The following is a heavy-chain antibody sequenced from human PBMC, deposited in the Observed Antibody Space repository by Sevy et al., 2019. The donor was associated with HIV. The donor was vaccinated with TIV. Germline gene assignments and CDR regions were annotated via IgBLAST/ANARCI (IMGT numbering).Heavy chain of an antibody. D-gene: IGHD4-4*01. Sequence: SETLSLTCTVSGGSISSGDYNWNWIRQPPGKGLEWIGYIYYSGLTYYNPSLKSRITLSVDTSENQFSLTLSSVTAADTAVYCCARSYSDYSNALAFDYWGQGTLVTVSS. J-gene: IGHJ4*02. V-gene: IGHV4-30-4*01. CDR1: GGSISSGDYN. CDR3: ARSYSDYSNALAFDY. CDR2: IYYSGLT.